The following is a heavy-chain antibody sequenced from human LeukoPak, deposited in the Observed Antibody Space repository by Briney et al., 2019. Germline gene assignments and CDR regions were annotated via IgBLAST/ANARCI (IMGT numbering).Heavy chain of an antibody. D-gene: IGHD4/OR15-4a*01. CDR3: AKVLAVTSSGAKSIFAH. V-gene: IGHV3-30*02. Sequence: GGSLRLSSAASGFTFSNYGMHWVRQAPGKGLEWVAFIWYDGSNKYYADSVKGRFTISRDNSKNTVYLQMNNLSAEDTAAYYSAKVLAVTSSGAKSIFAHWGQGTLVTVSS. J-gene: IGHJ4*01. CDR1: GFTFSNYG. CDR2: IWYDGSNK.